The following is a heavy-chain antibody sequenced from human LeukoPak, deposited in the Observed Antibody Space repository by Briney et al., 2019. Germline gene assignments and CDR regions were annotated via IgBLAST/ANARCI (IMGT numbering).Heavy chain of an antibody. Sequence: SETLSLTCAVYGVSFSGYYWSWIRQPPGKGLEWVGEINNSGSTNYNPSLMSLVTISVDTSKNHFSLKLSSLTAADTAVYYCPRGLTYYYGSGSLQYYYYYGMDVWAKGTTVTVSS. CDR1: GVSFSGYY. V-gene: IGHV4-34*01. CDR3: PRGLTYYYGSGSLQYYYYYGMDV. CDR2: INNSGST. J-gene: IGHJ6*04. D-gene: IGHD3-10*01.